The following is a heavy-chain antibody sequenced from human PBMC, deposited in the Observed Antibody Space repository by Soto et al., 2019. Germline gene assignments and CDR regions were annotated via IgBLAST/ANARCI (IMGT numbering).Heavy chain of an antibody. Sequence: ASVKVSCKASGYTFTSYGISWVRQAPGQGLEWMGWISAHNGDTNYAQKFQGRLTVTTDTSTSTAYMELRSRRSDDTAVYLCARDQDPYYDILTGDTRPQDDGFEIWGQGTMVTVSS. J-gene: IGHJ3*02. CDR3: ARDQDPYYDILTGDTRPQDDGFEI. D-gene: IGHD3-9*01. CDR2: ISAHNGDT. CDR1: GYTFTSYG. V-gene: IGHV1-18*01.